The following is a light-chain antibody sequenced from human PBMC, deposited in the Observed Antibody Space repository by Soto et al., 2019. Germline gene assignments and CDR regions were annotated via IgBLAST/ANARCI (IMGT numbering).Light chain of an antibody. Sequence: QSALTQPPSASGSPGQSVTISCTGTSSDVGGYNYVSWYQQHPGKAPKLMIYEVTQRPSGVPNRFSGSKSGNTASLTVSGLQAEDEVDYYCNSYAASGNLWVFGGGTKLTVL. CDR3: NSYAASGNLWV. V-gene: IGLV2-8*01. CDR1: SSDVGGYNY. CDR2: EVT. J-gene: IGLJ3*02.